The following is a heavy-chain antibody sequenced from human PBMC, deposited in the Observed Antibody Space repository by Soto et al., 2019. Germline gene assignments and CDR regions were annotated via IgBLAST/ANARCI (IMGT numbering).Heavy chain of an antibody. CDR1: GFTFSSYA. J-gene: IGHJ1*01. D-gene: IGHD3-9*01. Sequence: GESLKISCAASGFTFSSYAMSWVRQAPGKGLEWVSAISGSGGSTYYADSVKGRFTISRDNSKNTLYLQMNSLRAEDTAVYYCEKYRPYYDILTPGYSQHWGQGTLVTGSS. V-gene: IGHV3-23*01. CDR2: ISGSGGST. CDR3: EKYRPYYDILTPGYSQH.